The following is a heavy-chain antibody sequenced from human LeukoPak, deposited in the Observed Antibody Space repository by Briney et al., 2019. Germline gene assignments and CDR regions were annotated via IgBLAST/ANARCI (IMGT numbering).Heavy chain of an antibody. V-gene: IGHV3-23*01. Sequence: GGSLRLSCAASGFTFSSYAMSWVRQAPGKGLEWVSAISGSGGSTYYADSVKGRFTISRDNSKNTLYLQMNSLRAEDTAVYYCAKGGSSRKYYYYYMDVWGKGTTVTVSS. CDR2: ISGSGGST. D-gene: IGHD6-6*01. CDR3: AKGGSSRKYYYYYMDV. J-gene: IGHJ6*03. CDR1: GFTFSSYA.